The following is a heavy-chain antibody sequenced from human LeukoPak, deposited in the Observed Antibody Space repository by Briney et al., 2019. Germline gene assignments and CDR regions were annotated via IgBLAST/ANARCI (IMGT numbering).Heavy chain of an antibody. CDR1: GGSISSYY. CDR2: IYYSGST. Sequence: SETLSLTCTVSGGSISSYYWSWIRQPPGKGREWIGSIYYSGSTYYNPSLKSRVTISVDTSKNQFSLKLSSVTAADTAVYYCARVDSGYDTTGVDYWGQGTLVTVSS. V-gene: IGHV4-39*07. D-gene: IGHD5-12*01. CDR3: ARVDSGYDTTGVDY. J-gene: IGHJ4*02.